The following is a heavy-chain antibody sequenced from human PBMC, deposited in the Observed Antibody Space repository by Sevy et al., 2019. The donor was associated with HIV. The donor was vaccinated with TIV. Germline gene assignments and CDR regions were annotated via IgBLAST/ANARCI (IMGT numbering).Heavy chain of an antibody. Sequence: SETLSLTCAVHGGSFDGYYWTWIRQPQPPGKGLEWIGEILHSGGTNYHPSLKSRVTISVDTSKNQFSLKMTSLTAADTAMYYCARGLGMVRGDFDYWAQGTLVTVSS. D-gene: IGHD3-10*01. CDR2: ILHSGGT. CDR1: GGSFDGYY. V-gene: IGHV4-34*01. J-gene: IGHJ4*02. CDR3: ARGLGMVRGDFDY.